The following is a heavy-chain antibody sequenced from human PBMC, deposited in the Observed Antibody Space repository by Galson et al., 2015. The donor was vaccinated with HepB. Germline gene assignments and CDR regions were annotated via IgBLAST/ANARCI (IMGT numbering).Heavy chain of an antibody. CDR1: GFTFSNAW. D-gene: IGHD6-13*01. Sequence: SLRLSCAASGFTFSNAWMSWVRQAPGKGLEWVGRIKSKTDGGTTDYAAPVKGRFTISRDDSKNTLYLQMNSLKTEDTAVYYCTTESIAAALTYWGQGTLVTVSS. CDR2: IKSKTDGGTT. V-gene: IGHV3-15*01. CDR3: TTESIAAALTY. J-gene: IGHJ4*02.